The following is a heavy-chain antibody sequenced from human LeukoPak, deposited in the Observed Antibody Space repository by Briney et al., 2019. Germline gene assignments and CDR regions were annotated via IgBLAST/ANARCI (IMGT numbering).Heavy chain of an antibody. D-gene: IGHD2-8*02. J-gene: IGHJ4*02. CDR2: INPHSGGI. Sequence: ASVKVSCKTSGYSFSDYYVHWVRQAPGQGLEWMGWINPHSGGINYAQNFQGRVTMTRDTSISTAYMELNRLRYDDTAVYYCAREQISGLMVYAVNDWGQGTLVTVSS. CDR1: GYSFSDYY. CDR3: AREQISGLMVYAVND. V-gene: IGHV1-2*02.